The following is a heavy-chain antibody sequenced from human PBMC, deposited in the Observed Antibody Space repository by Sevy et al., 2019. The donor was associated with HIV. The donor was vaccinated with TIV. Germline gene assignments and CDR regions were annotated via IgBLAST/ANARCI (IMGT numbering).Heavy chain of an antibody. Sequence: ASVKVSCKASGYTFNSYVITWVRQAPGQGLEWMGKISGYNGDTKYGQKFQGRVTMTTDPSTSTAYMELRSLKSDDTAVYYCARAPSGSQGPGQYFQHWGQGTTVTVSS. J-gene: IGHJ1*01. CDR2: ISGYNGDT. D-gene: IGHD1-26*01. V-gene: IGHV1-18*01. CDR3: ARAPSGSQGPGQYFQH. CDR1: GYTFNSYV.